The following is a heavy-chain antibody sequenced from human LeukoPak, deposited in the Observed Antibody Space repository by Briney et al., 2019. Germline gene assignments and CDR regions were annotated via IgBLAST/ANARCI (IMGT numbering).Heavy chain of an antibody. CDR1: GFTFSSYA. J-gene: IGHJ4*02. D-gene: IGHD2-2*01. CDR3: AKALGGYCSSTSCSY. CDR2: ISGSGGST. Sequence: GGSLRLSCAASGFTFSSYAMSWVHQAPGKGLEWVSAISGSGGSTYYADSVKGRFTISRDNSKNTLYLQMNSLRAEDTAVYYCAKALGGYCSSTSCSYWGQGTLVTVSS. V-gene: IGHV3-23*01.